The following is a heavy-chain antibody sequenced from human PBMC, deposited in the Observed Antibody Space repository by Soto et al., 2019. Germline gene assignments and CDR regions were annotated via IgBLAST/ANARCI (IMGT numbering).Heavy chain of an antibody. Sequence: QVQLVQSGAEVKKPGSSVKVSCKASGGTFSNYAISWVRQAPGQGLEWMGGIIPIFNTANYAQKFQGRVTITADKSTSTAYMELNSLRSEDTDVYYCARGLVVPAGIRYYYYGMDVWGQGTTVTVSS. V-gene: IGHV1-69*06. J-gene: IGHJ6*02. CDR3: ARGLVVPAGIRYYYYGMDV. D-gene: IGHD2-2*01. CDR1: GGTFSNYA. CDR2: IIPIFNTA.